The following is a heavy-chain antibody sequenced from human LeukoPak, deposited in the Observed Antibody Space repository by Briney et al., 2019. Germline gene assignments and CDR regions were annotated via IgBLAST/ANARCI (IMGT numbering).Heavy chain of an antibody. CDR1: GGSISSGGYY. J-gene: IGHJ6*02. Sequence: SQTLSLTCNVTGGSISSGGYYWSWIRQQPGKGLEWIGYIYYSGSTYYNPSLKSRVTISVDTSKSQLSLKLSSVTAADTAVYYCARGRQYYDRGGHGMDVWGQGTTVTVSS. V-gene: IGHV4-31*03. D-gene: IGHD3-22*01. CDR3: ARGRQYYDRGGHGMDV. CDR2: IYYSGST.